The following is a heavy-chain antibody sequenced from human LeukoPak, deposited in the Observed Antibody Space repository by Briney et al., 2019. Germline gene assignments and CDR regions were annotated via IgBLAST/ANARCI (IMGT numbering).Heavy chain of an antibody. CDR1: GFTFSSYA. CDR2: ISYDGSNK. J-gene: IGHJ4*02. D-gene: IGHD3-22*01. V-gene: IGHV3-30*16. Sequence: GGSLRLSCAASGFTFSSYAMHWVRQAPGKGLEWVAVISYDGSNKYYVDSVKGRFTISRDNSKNTLYLQMNSLRAEDTAVYYCASRDPYDSSGYYYVFAPPDYWGQGTLVTVSS. CDR3: ASRDPYDSSGYYYVFAPPDY.